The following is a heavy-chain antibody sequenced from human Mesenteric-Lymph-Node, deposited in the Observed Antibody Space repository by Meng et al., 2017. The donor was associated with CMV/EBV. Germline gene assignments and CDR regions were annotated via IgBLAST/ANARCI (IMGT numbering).Heavy chain of an antibody. J-gene: IGHJ6*02. CDR3: ARVGPGFQYGMDV. V-gene: IGHV3-20*04. Sequence: LSLTGAASGFNFDDYGMNWVRQAPGKGLEWVSNINWSGGDVGYADSVKGRFSISRDNAKNSLYLQLNSVRVEDTALYYCARVGPGFQYGMDVWGQGTTVTVSS. CDR1: GFNFDDYG. D-gene: IGHD2-21*01. CDR2: INWSGGDV.